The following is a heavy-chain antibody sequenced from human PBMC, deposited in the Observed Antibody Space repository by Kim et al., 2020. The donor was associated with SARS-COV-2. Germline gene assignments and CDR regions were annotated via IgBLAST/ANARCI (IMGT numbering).Heavy chain of an antibody. Sequence: SVKVSCKTSGLTFATSAVQWVRQARGERLEWIGWIVVGSNSANYAQRFQGRVTITRDMSTSTVYMELNSLRSDDTAVYYCAAETYSDGCYWFDPWGQGTLVTVSS. CDR3: AAETYSDGCYWFDP. CDR1: GLTFATSA. J-gene: IGHJ5*02. CDR2: IVVGSNSA. D-gene: IGHD5-18*01. V-gene: IGHV1-58*01.